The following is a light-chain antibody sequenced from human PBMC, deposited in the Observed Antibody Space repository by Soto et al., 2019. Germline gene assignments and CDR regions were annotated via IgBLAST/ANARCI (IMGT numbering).Light chain of an antibody. CDR1: QSVSSS. V-gene: IGKV3-20*01. Sequence: EIVLTQSPGTLSLSPGERATLSCTASQSVSSSLAWYQQKPGQAPRLLIYGASSRATGIPDRFSGSGSGPDFTLTISRLEPEDSAVYFCQHYGSSRTFGQGTKVEIK. CDR2: GAS. CDR3: QHYGSSRT. J-gene: IGKJ1*01.